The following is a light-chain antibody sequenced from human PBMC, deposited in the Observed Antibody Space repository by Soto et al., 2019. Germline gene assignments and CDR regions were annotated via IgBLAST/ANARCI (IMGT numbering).Light chain of an antibody. J-gene: IGLJ3*02. Sequence: QSALTQPASVSGSPGQSITISCTGTSSDVGGFNYVYWYQQHPGKAPKLMIYEVSNRPSGVSNRFSGSKSGNTASLTISGLQAEDEADYYCSSYTGSTTLVFGGGTKLTVL. CDR3: SSYTGSTTLV. V-gene: IGLV2-14*01. CDR1: SSDVGGFNY. CDR2: EVS.